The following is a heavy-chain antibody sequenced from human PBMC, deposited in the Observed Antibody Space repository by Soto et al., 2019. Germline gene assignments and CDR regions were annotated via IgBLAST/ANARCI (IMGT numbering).Heavy chain of an antibody. D-gene: IGHD3-3*01. CDR1: GGTFSSYA. Sequence: SVKVSCKASGGTFSSYAISWVRQAPGQGLEWMGGIIPIFGTANYAQKLQGRVTMTTDTSTSTAYMELRSLRSDDTAVYYCARDGDYDFWSGYHPGVYYYGMDVWGQGTTVTVSS. CDR3: ARDGDYDFWSGYHPGVYYYGMDV. J-gene: IGHJ6*02. V-gene: IGHV1-69*05. CDR2: IIPIFGTA.